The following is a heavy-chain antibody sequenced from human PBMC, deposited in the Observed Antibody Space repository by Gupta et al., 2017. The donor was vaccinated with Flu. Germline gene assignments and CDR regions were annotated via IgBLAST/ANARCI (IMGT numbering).Heavy chain of an antibody. Sequence: AMGGVGQDTGKEVGWVSVISGRGSITFYADSVKSRFTISRDNSKNTLDLHMSSLRDGGTAVYFCANVVVAAGMSTRCRDYYYGLDFWGQGTRVTVS. CDR1: A. CDR2: ISGRGSIT. V-gene: IGHV3-23*01. D-gene: IGHD2-2*01. CDR3: ANVVVAAGMSTRCRDYYYGLDF. J-gene: IGHJ6*02.